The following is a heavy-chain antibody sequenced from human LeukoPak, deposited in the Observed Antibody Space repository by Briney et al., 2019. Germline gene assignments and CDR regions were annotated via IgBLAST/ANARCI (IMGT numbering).Heavy chain of an antibody. CDR2: IGSSGDIT. J-gene: IGHJ4*02. Sequence: GGSLRLSCAASGFTFSSYAMSWVRQAPGMGLEWVSSIGSSGDITYYADSVRGRFTISRDNSKNTLYLQMNSLRAEDTAVYYCARDIDNGDYVVYWGQGTLVTVSS. CDR3: ARDIDNGDYVVY. D-gene: IGHD4-17*01. V-gene: IGHV3-23*01. CDR1: GFTFSSYA.